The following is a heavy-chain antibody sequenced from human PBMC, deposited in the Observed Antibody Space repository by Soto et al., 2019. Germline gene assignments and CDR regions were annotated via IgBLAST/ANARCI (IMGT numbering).Heavy chain of an antibody. J-gene: IGHJ4*02. V-gene: IGHV5-51*01. D-gene: IGHD5-18*01. CDR3: ARDDGYSYGPQPFDY. CDR1: GYSFTSYW. Sequence: PGESLKISCKGSGYSFTSYWIGWVRQMPGKGLEWMGIIYPGDSDTRYSPSFQGQVTISADKSISTAYLQWSSLKASDTAMYYCARDDGYSYGPQPFDYWGQGTLVTVSS. CDR2: IYPGDSDT.